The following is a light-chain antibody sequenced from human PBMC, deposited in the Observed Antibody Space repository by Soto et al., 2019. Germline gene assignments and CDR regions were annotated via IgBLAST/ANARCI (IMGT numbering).Light chain of an antibody. V-gene: IGLV2-8*01. CDR2: EVS. CDR1: SSDVGGYNY. Sequence: QSVLTQPPSASGSPGQSVTISCTGTSSDVGGYNYVSWYQQHPGKAPKVMIYEVSKRPSGVPDRFSGSKSGNTASLTVSGLQAEDEADYYCSSYAGSNNFEVFGTGTKVTVL. J-gene: IGLJ1*01. CDR3: SSYAGSNNFEV.